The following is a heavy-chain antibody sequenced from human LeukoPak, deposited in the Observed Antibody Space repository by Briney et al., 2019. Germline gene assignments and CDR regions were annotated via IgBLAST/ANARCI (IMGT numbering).Heavy chain of an antibody. CDR3: ARDPLTNDAFDI. V-gene: IGHV6-1*01. Sequence: SRTLSLTCAISGDSVSSNNAAWNWIRQSPSRGLEWLGRTYYRSKWYNDYAVSMESRITFNPDTSKNHFSLQLNSVTPEDTAVYYCARDPLTNDAFDIWGQGTMVTVSS. J-gene: IGHJ3*02. D-gene: IGHD1-1*01. CDR1: GDSVSSNNAA. CDR2: TYYRSKWYN.